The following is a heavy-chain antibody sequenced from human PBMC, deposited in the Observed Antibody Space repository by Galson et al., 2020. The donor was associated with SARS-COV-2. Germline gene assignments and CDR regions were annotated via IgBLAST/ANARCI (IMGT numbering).Heavy chain of an antibody. J-gene: IGHJ4*02. D-gene: IGHD2-15*01. V-gene: IGHV1-46*01. CDR1: GYTFTDYY. Sequence: ASVKVSCTASGYTFTDYYMHWVRQAPGQGLEYMGVINPSGGSTSYAQEFQGRVTMTRDTSTSTVYMELSSLRSEDTAVYYCARPSGPRAGYYFDYWGQGTLVTVSS. CDR3: ARPSGPRAGYYFDY. CDR2: INPSGGST.